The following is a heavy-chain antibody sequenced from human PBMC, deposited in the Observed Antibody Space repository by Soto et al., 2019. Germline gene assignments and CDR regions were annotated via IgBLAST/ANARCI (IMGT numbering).Heavy chain of an antibody. V-gene: IGHV3-30*04. J-gene: IGHJ4*02. CDR1: GLTFSSYA. CDR2: ISKDGTNK. CDR3: ARDSSGWYNFDS. Sequence: GGSLRLSCAASGLTFSSYAMDWVRQAPGKGLEWVTVISKDGTNKFYADSVKGRFTISRDNSKKTLYLQMSSLRVDDTAVYYCARDSSGWYNFDSWGRGTLVTVSS. D-gene: IGHD6-19*01.